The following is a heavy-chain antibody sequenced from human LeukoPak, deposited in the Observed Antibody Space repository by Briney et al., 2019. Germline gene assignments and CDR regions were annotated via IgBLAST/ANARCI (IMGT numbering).Heavy chain of an antibody. Sequence: ASVEVSCKASGYTFTGYYMHWVRQAPGQGLEWMGWINPNSGGTNYAQKFQGRVTMTRDTSISTAYMELSRLRSDDTAVYYCARDLSGRWESIAVAGTWYWFDPWGQGTLVTVSS. V-gene: IGHV1-2*02. CDR1: GYTFTGYY. D-gene: IGHD6-19*01. J-gene: IGHJ5*02. CDR2: INPNSGGT. CDR3: ARDLSGRWESIAVAGTWYWFDP.